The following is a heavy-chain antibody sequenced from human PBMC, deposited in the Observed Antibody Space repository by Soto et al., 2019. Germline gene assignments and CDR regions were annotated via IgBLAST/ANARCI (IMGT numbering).Heavy chain of an antibody. CDR1: GFTFRSFT. V-gene: IGHV3-21*01. CDR3: TRDASRDSSARGWFDP. Sequence: GGSLRLSCAASGFTFRSFTMNWVRQAPGKGLEWVSTISSNSAYIYYTDALRGRFTVSRDNAKNSLHLQMNSLRAEDTAVYYCTRDASRDSSARGWFDPWGPGTLVTVSS. D-gene: IGHD6-13*01. CDR2: ISSNSAYI. J-gene: IGHJ5*02.